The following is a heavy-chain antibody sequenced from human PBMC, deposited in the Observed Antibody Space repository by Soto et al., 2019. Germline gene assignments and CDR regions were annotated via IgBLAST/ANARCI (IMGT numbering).Heavy chain of an antibody. CDR1: GFTFSSYA. D-gene: IGHD6-13*01. CDR2: ISGSGGST. CDR3: AKHIDEVAAAGTYYYYGMDV. V-gene: IGHV3-23*01. Sequence: GGSLRLSCAASGFTFSSYAMSWVRQAPGKGLELVSAISGSGGSTYYADSVKGRFTISRDNSKSTLYLQMNSLRAEDTAVYYCAKHIDEVAAAGTYYYYGMDVWGQGTTVTVSS. J-gene: IGHJ6*02.